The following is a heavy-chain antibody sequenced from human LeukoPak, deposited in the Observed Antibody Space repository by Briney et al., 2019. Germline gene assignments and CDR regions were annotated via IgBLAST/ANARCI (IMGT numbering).Heavy chain of an antibody. CDR1: GLVSNLDV. D-gene: IGHD3-22*01. Sequence: GGSLRLSCAASGLVSNLDVMSWVRQAPGKGLEWVSGISGDGASTFFADSVKGRFTISRDISKNTVYLQVISLRVEDTAVYYCALRTTYDSGGYSPPLIRSWGQGTLVTVSS. CDR3: ALRTTYDSGGYSPPLIRS. V-gene: IGHV3-23*01. CDR2: ISGDGAST. J-gene: IGHJ5*02.